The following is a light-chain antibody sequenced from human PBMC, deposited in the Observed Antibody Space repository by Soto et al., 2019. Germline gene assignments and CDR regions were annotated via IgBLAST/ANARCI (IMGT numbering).Light chain of an antibody. CDR1: SSNIGAGYD. CDR2: GNL. V-gene: IGLV1-40*01. CDR3: QSYDSSLSVV. Sequence: QSVLTQPPSVSGAPGQRVTISCTGSSSNIGAGYDVHWYQQLPGTAPKILIYGNLNRPSVLPDRFSGSKSGTSASLASTGLHAEDEADYYCQSYDSSLSVVFGGGTKLTVL. J-gene: IGLJ2*01.